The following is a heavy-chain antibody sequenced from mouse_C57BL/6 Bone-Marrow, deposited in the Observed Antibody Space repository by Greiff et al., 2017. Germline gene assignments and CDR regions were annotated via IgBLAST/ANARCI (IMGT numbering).Heavy chain of an antibody. J-gene: IGHJ4*01. CDR3: ARWGAGNPYAMDY. D-gene: IGHD2-1*01. CDR2: IYPGDGDT. CDR1: GYAFSSYW. Sequence: VQGVESGAELVKPGASVKISCKASGYAFSSYWMNWVKQRPGKGLEWIGQIYPGDGDTNYNGKFKGKATLTADKSSSTAYMQLSSLTSEDSAVYFCARWGAGNPYAMDYWGQGTSVTVSS. V-gene: IGHV1-80*01.